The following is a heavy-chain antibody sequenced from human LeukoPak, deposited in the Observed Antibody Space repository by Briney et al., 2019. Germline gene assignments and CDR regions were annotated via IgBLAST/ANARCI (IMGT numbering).Heavy chain of an antibody. Sequence: GGSLRLSCAASGFTVSSNYMSWVRQAPGKGLEWVSVIYSSGSTYYADSVKGRFTISRDNSKNTLYLQMNSLRAEDTAVYYCARAPRSYSGSYMDYWGQGTLVTVSS. J-gene: IGHJ4*02. CDR2: IYSSGST. CDR1: GFTVSSNY. D-gene: IGHD1-26*01. V-gene: IGHV3-53*01. CDR3: ARAPRSYSGSYMDY.